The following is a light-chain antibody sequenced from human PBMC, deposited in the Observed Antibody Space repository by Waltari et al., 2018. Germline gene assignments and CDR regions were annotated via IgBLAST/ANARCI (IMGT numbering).Light chain of an antibody. CDR1: SRDVGRYNL. J-gene: IGLJ2*01. V-gene: IGLV2-23*02. CDR3: CSFAGSSISMV. CDR2: EVS. Sequence: QSALTQPASVSGSPGQAITVPCTGTSRDVGRYNLVSRYQQHPGKAPKLIIYEVSERPSGVSDRFSGSKSGNTASLTISGLQAEDEGDYYCCSFAGSSISMVFGGGTKLTVL.